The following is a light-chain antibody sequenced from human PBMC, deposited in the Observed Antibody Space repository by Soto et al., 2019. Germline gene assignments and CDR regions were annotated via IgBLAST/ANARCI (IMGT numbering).Light chain of an antibody. CDR2: GAP. Sequence: EIVMTQSPTTLSVSPGERATLSCRASQSISTDLAWYQQRPGQAPRLLVLGAPTRAIGIPARFSGSGSGTDFTLTINNLQSDDFALYYCQQYHNWLWTFGQGTKVDI. CDR1: QSISTD. V-gene: IGKV3-15*01. CDR3: QQYHNWLWT. J-gene: IGKJ1*01.